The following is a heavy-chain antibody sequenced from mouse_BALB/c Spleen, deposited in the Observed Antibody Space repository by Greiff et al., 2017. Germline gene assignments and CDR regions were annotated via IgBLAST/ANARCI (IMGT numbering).Heavy chain of an antibody. D-gene: IGHD2-2*01. J-gene: IGHJ2*01. V-gene: IGHV1S29*02. CDR3: ARRRGYPDY. CDR2: IYPYNGGT. CDR1: GYTFTDYN. Sequence: VQLQQSGPELVKPGASVKISCKASGYTFTDYNMHWVKQSHGKSLEWIGYIYPYNGGTGYNQKFKSKATLTVDNSSSTAYMELRSLTSEDSAVYYCARRRGYPDYWGQGTTLTVSS.